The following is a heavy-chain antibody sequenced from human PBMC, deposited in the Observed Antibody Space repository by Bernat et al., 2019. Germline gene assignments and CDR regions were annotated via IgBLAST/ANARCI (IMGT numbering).Heavy chain of an antibody. CDR2: IYYSGST. CDR1: GGSISSSSYY. V-gene: IGHV4-39*01. J-gene: IGHJ4*02. D-gene: IGHD3-10*01. Sequence: QLQLQESGPGLVKPSETLSLTCTVSGGSISSSSYYWGWIRQPPGKGLEWIGSIYYSGSTYYNPSLKSRVTISVDTSKNQFSLKLSSVTAADTAVYYCARQRKFGWGTDYWGQGTLVTVSS. CDR3: ARQRKFGWGTDY.